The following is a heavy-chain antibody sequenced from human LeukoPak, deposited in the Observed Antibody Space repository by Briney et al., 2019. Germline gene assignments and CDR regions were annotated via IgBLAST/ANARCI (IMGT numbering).Heavy chain of an antibody. CDR1: GYNFPIYW. CDR3: ARQEGYCSSTSCQQGYFQH. CDR2: IYPDDSNT. J-gene: IGHJ1*01. Sequence: GESLKISCQGSGYNFPIYWIGWVRQMPGQGLEWMGIIYPDDSNTIYGPSFQGQVTISADKSISTAYLQWSSLKASDTAMYYCARQEGYCSSTSCQQGYFQHWGQGTLVTVSS. V-gene: IGHV5-51*01. D-gene: IGHD2-2*01.